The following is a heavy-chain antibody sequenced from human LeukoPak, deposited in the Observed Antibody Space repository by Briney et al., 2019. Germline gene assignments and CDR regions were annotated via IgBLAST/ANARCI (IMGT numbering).Heavy chain of an antibody. D-gene: IGHD2-2*01. J-gene: IGHJ4*02. CDR3: ARTGNIVVVPDAIPFDY. V-gene: IGHV1-46*01. Sequence: ASVKVSCKASGYTFTGYYMHWVRQAPGQGLEWMGIINPSGGSTSYAQKFQGRVTMIRDMSTSTVYMELSSLRSEDTAVYYCARTGNIVVVPDAIPFDYWGQGTLVTVSS. CDR2: INPSGGST. CDR1: GYTFTGYY.